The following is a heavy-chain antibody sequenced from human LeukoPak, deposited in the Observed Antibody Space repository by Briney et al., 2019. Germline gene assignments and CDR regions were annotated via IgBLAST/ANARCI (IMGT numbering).Heavy chain of an antibody. CDR3: ARGFRTIFGVVTSYGMDV. D-gene: IGHD3-3*01. CDR2: IYYSGST. V-gene: IGHV4-59*01. J-gene: IGHJ6*02. CDR1: GGSISSYY. Sequence: PSETLSLTCTVSGGSISSYYWSWIRQPPGKGLEWIGYIYYSGSTNYNPSLKSRVTISVDTSKNQFSLKLSSVTAADTAVYYCARGFRTIFGVVTSYGMDVWGQGTTVTVSS.